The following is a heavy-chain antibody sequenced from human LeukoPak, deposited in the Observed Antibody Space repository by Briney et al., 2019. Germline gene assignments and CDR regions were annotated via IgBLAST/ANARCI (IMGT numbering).Heavy chain of an antibody. CDR2: IYNSGST. V-gene: IGHV4-38-2*01. CDR1: GNSISNTYY. Sequence: PSETLSLTCAVSGNSISNTYYWGWIRQPPGKELEWIGSIYNSGSTHYNPSLKSRVTISVDTSKNQFSLKLSSVTAADTAVYYCARNSSGNYFDHGGQGTLVTVSS. CDR3: ARNSSGNYFDH. D-gene: IGHD1-26*01. J-gene: IGHJ4*02.